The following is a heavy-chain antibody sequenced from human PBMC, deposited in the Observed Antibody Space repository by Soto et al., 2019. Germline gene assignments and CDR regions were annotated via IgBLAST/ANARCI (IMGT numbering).Heavy chain of an antibody. D-gene: IGHD3-22*01. V-gene: IGHV1-69*13. CDR1: GGTFSSYA. CDR3: ARERGYYDGRGGPTSLYFDY. Sequence: SVKVSCKASGGTFSSYAISWVRQAPGQGLEWMGGIIPIFGTANYAQKFQGRVTITADESTSTAYMELSSLRSEDTAVYYCARERGYYDGRGGPTSLYFDYWGQGTLVNVAS. CDR2: IIPIFGTA. J-gene: IGHJ4*02.